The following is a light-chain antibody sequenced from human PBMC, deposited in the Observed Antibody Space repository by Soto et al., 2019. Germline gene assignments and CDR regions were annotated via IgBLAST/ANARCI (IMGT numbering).Light chain of an antibody. CDR3: CSYARSSTVV. V-gene: IGLV2-23*01. J-gene: IGLJ2*01. CDR2: EAT. CDR1: SNDVGSFNL. Sequence: QSALTQPASVSGSPGQSITISSSGTSNDVGSFNLVSWYQQHPGKVPKLMIYEATKRPSGVSNRFSGSKSGNTASMTISGLQAEDEADYYFCSYARSSTVVFGGGTKLTVL.